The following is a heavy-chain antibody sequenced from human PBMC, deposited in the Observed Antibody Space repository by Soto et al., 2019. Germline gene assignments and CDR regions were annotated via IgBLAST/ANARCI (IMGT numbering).Heavy chain of an antibody. V-gene: IGHV4-39*01. CDR1: GDSMSSSLYF. CDR3: ARNGAAARPSSFFDS. CDR2: IYNSGQT. J-gene: IGHJ4*02. Sequence: QLQLQESGPGLVKPSETLSLTCTVSGDSMSSSLYFWGWIRQPPGKGLEWIGNIYNSGQTYYNPSLKSRVSISVDTSKNQFYLQLSSVTAADTAVYYCARNGAAARPSSFFDSWGQGSLVTVSS. D-gene: IGHD6-6*01.